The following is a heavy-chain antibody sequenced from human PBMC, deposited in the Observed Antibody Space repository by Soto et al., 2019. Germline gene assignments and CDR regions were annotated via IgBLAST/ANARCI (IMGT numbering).Heavy chain of an antibody. V-gene: IGHV4-34*01. CDR3: ARVRGWLRWPLGYYFDF. J-gene: IGHJ4*02. CDR1: GGSFSGYY. Sequence: QVQLQQWGAGLLKPSETLSLTCAVYGGSFSGYYWSWIRQPPGKGLEWIGEINHSGSTNYNPSLKRRVTISVDTSKNQFSLKLSSVTAADTAVYYCARVRGWLRWPLGYYFDFWGQGTLVTVSS. D-gene: IGHD5-12*01. CDR2: INHSGST.